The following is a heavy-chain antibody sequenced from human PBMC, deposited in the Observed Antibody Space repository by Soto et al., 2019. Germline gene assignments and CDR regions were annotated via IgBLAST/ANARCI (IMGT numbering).Heavy chain of an antibody. V-gene: IGHV1-18*01. J-gene: IGHJ5*02. CDR3: ARDLEGYYYDSSGYYLP. CDR2: ISAYNGNT. CDR1: GYTFTSYG. D-gene: IGHD3-22*01. Sequence: QVQLVQSGAEVKKPGASVKVSCKASGYTFTSYGISWVRQAPGQGLEWMGWISAYNGNTNYAQKLQGRVTMTTDTSTSTAYRELRSLRSDDTAVYYCARDLEGYYYDSSGYYLPWGQGTLVTVSS.